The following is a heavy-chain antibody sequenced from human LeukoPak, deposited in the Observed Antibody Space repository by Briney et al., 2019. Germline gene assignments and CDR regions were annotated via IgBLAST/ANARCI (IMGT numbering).Heavy chain of an antibody. V-gene: IGHV4-59*01. CDR2: IYYTGAT. D-gene: IGHD2-21*01. CDR1: GGSISGNY. Sequence: SETLSLTCTVSGGSISGNYWSWIRQPPGQGLEWVGYIYYTGATNYNPSLKSRLTVSVDTSKNQFSLKLRSVTAADTAVYYCAELQGDPPAFFDYWAQGTLVTVPS. CDR3: AELQGDPPAFFDY. J-gene: IGHJ4*02.